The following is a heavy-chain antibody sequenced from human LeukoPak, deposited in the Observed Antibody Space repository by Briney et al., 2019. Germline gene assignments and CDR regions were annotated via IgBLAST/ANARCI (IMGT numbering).Heavy chain of an antibody. D-gene: IGHD3-10*01. CDR3: AKDYYGSGAGGMDV. Sequence: GSLRLSCAASGFTFSSYEINWVCQAPGKGLEWVSYISRDSSTIFYADSVKGRFTISRDNAKSSLYLQMNSLRDEDTAVYYCAKDYYGSGAGGMDVWGQGTTVTVSS. CDR1: GFTFSSYE. CDR2: ISRDSSTI. J-gene: IGHJ6*02. V-gene: IGHV3-48*02.